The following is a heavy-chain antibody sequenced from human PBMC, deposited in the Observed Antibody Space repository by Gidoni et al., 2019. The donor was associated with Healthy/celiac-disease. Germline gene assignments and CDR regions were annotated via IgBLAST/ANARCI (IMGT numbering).Heavy chain of an antibody. CDR3: ARDRVSPTAFDY. CDR1: GYTFTSHY. D-gene: IGHD3-10*01. V-gene: IGHV1-46*01. CDR2: INPSGGST. Sequence: QLHLVQSGAEVKKPGASVTLSCKASGYTFTSHYMHWVRQATGQGLEWMGIINPSGGSTSYAQQFQGRVTMTRDTSTSTVYMELSSLRSEDTAVYYCARDRVSPTAFDYWGQGTLVTVSS. J-gene: IGHJ4*02.